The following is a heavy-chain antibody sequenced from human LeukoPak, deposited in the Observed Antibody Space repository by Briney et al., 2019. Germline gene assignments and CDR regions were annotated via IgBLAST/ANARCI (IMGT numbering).Heavy chain of an antibody. J-gene: IGHJ5*02. CDR1: GGSISPYF. D-gene: IGHD3-16*01. CDR3: ARDHYDNRGESFDP. CDR2: ISDTGTS. Sequence: PSETLSLTCTVSGGSISPYFWSWIRQPPGKALEWIGYISDTGTSNYNPSLRSRVTISVDTSKNQFSLKVTSVIAADTAVYYCARDHYDNRGESFDPWGQGILVTVSS. V-gene: IGHV4-59*01.